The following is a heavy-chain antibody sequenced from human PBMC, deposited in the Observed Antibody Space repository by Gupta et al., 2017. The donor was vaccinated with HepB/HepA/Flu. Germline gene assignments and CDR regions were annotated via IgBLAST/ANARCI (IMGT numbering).Heavy chain of an antibody. CDR2: IRSKANSYAT. J-gene: IGHJ4*02. CDR1: GFTFSGSA. D-gene: IGHD4-23*01. V-gene: IGHV3-73*02. Sequence: EVQLVESGRGLVQPGGSLKLSCAASGFTFSGSAMHWVRQASGKGLEWVGRIRSKANSYATAYAASVKGRFTISRDDSKNTAYLQMNSLKTEDTAVYYCTRHEPDYGGNLPFDYWGQGTLVTVSS. CDR3: TRHEPDYGGNLPFDY.